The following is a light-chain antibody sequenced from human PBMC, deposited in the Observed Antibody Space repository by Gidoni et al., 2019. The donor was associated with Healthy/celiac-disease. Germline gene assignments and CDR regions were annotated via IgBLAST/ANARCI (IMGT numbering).Light chain of an antibody. CDR3: QVWDSSSDHPV. J-gene: IGLJ7*01. CDR2: DDS. Sequence: SYVLTQPPSVSVAPGQTARITCGGNNIGSKSVHWYQQKPGQATVLVVYDDSDRPSWIPERFSGSNSGNTATLTISRVEAGDEADYYCQVWDSSSDHPVFGGGTQLTVL. CDR1: NIGSKS. V-gene: IGLV3-21*02.